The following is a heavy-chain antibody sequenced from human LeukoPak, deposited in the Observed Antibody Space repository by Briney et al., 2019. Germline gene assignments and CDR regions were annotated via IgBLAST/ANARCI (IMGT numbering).Heavy chain of an antibody. J-gene: IGHJ4*02. Sequence: SQTLSLTCGISGDSVSSNSAAWNWIRQSPSRGLEWLGRTYYRSKWYNEYAVFVKSRITIKSDTSKNQFSLQLNSVTPKDTAVYYCARDVDTAMPYWGQGTLVTVSS. CDR2: TYYRSKWYN. CDR3: ARDVDTAMPY. CDR1: GDSVSSNSAA. D-gene: IGHD5-18*01. V-gene: IGHV6-1*01.